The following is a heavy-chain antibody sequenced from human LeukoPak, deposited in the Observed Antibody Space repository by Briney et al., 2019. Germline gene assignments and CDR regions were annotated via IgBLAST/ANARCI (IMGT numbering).Heavy chain of an antibody. CDR3: ARDLRGEAGEYYFDY. CDR1: GYTFTSYY. J-gene: IGHJ4*02. Sequence: ASVKVSCKASGYTFTSYYMHWVRQAPGQGLEWMGIINPSGVSTSYAQNFRGRVTMTRDTSTGTVYMELSSLRSEDTAVYYCARDLRGEAGEYYFDYWGQGTLVTVSS. V-gene: IGHV1-46*01. D-gene: IGHD3-10*01. CDR2: INPSGVST.